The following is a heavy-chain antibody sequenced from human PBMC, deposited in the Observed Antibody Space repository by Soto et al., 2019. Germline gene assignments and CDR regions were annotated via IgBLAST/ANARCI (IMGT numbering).Heavy chain of an antibody. D-gene: IGHD2-15*01. CDR1: GFTFSSYA. Sequence: GSLRLSCAASGFTFSSYAMSRVRQAPGKGLEWVSAISGGGGSTYYADSVKGRFTISRDNSKNTLYLQMNSLRAEDTAVYYCAKDLLSDCSGGSCYSTYYYYGMDVWGQGTTVTVSS. CDR3: AKDLLSDCSGGSCYSTYYYYGMDV. J-gene: IGHJ6*02. CDR2: ISGGGGST. V-gene: IGHV3-23*01.